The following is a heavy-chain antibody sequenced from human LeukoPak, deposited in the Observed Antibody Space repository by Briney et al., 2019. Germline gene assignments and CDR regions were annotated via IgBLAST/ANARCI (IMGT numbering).Heavy chain of an antibody. J-gene: IGHJ5*02. D-gene: IGHD2-8*01. CDR1: GGSISGDGQY. CDR3: ARVIVSYRYDANWFDP. Sequence: SETLSLTCTVSGGSISGDGQYWSWIRQHPGRGLEWIGYIYYSGNSYYNPSLKTRVTISADTSENLFSLQLNSVTAADTAVYYCARVIVSYRYDANWFDPWGQGTLVTVSS. CDR2: IYYSGNS. V-gene: IGHV4-31*03.